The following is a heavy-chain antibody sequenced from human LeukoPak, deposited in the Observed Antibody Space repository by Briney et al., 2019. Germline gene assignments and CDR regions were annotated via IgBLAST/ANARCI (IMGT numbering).Heavy chain of an antibody. J-gene: IGHJ4*02. Sequence: GGSLRLSCAASGFPFSSYAMSWVRQAPGKGLEWVSTISNSDDSTYYADSVKGRFTISRDNSKNTLYLQMNSLRAEDTAVYYCAKAASTVTTDSDYWGQGTLVTVSS. CDR3: AKAASTVTTDSDY. V-gene: IGHV3-23*01. CDR1: GFPFSSYA. CDR2: ISNSDDST. D-gene: IGHD4-17*01.